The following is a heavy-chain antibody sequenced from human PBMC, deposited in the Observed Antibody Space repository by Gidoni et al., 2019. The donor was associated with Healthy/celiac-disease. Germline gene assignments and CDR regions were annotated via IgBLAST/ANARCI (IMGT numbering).Heavy chain of an antibody. D-gene: IGHD3-3*01. CDR1: GRSFSGYY. CDR2: INHSGST. CDR3: ARDLRITIFGVVIGMDV. Sequence: QVQLQQWGAGLMKPSEPLSLTCAVYGRSFSGYYWSWIRQPPGKGLEWIGEINHSGSTNYNPSLKSRVTISVDTSKNQFSLKLSSVTAADTAVYYCARDLRITIFGVVIGMDVWGQGTTVTVSS. J-gene: IGHJ6*02. V-gene: IGHV4-34*01.